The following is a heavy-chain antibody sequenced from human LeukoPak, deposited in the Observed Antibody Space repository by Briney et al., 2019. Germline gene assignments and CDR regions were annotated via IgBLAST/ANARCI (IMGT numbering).Heavy chain of an antibody. CDR2: IYYSGST. CDR1: GGSLSSGDYY. D-gene: IGHD2-21*01. J-gene: IGHJ4*02. Sequence: SETLSLTCSVSGGSLSSGDYYWNSIRQPPGTGLEWVGYIYYSGSTNYNPSLKSRLCISVDRSKNQFSLKLKSVTAADTAVYYGARDNSALDYWGQGTLVTVSS. V-gene: IGHV4-61*08. CDR3: ARDNSALDY.